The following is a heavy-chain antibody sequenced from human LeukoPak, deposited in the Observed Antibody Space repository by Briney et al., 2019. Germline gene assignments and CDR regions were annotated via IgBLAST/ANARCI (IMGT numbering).Heavy chain of an antibody. CDR1: GYTFTSYY. V-gene: IGHV1-18*04. CDR2: VSAYNGNT. J-gene: IGHJ4*02. Sequence: HVASVKVSCKASGYTFTSYYMHWVRQAPGQGLEWMGWVSAYNGNTKYAQKLQGRVTMTTDTSTSTVYMEVRSLRSDDTAVYYCARGQIGIAAGNFDYWGQGTLVTVSS. D-gene: IGHD6-13*01. CDR3: ARGQIGIAAGNFDY.